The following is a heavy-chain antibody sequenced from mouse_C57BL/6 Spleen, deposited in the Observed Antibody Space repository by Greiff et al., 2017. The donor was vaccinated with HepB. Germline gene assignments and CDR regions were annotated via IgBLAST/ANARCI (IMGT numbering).Heavy chain of an antibody. CDR1: GFTFSSYG. J-gene: IGHJ2*01. Sequence: EVQGVESGGDLVKPGGSLKLSCAASGFTFSSYGMSWVRQTPDKRLEWVATISSGGSYTYYPDSVKGRFTISRDNAKNTLYLQMSSLKSEDTAMYYCARSDDYYGSSSYFDYWGQGTTLTVSS. V-gene: IGHV5-6*01. CDR2: ISSGGSYT. CDR3: ARSDDYYGSSSYFDY. D-gene: IGHD1-1*01.